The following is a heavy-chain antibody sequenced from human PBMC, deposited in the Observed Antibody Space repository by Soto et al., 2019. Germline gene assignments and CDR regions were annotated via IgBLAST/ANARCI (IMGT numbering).Heavy chain of an antibody. CDR1: GGTFSSYA. D-gene: IGHD5-18*01. J-gene: IGHJ4*02. Sequence: QVQLVQSGAEVQKPGSSVKVSCKASGGTFSSYAISWVRQAPGQGLEWRGGIIPIFGTANYAQKVQGRVTIDVDESKSTDYMELSSLRSDDTAVYYCDLWLHRGPQYYFDYWGQGTLVTVSS. V-gene: IGHV1-69*01. CDR3: DLWLHRGPQYYFDY. CDR2: IIPIFGTA.